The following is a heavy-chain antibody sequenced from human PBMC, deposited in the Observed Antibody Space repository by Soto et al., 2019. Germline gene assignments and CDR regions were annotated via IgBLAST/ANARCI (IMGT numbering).Heavy chain of an antibody. D-gene: IGHD5-12*01. CDR1: GFPFVDNY. Sequence: EVQLVESGGGLVQPGGPLRLSCAPSGFPFVDNYMKWVRQAPGKGLEWVSLIYSVGSTFYADSVKGRFTISRDNSKNTLFLQMNNLRVDDTAVYYCARDRGYRWGQGTMVTVSA. V-gene: IGHV3-66*01. CDR2: IYSVGST. J-gene: IGHJ3*01. CDR3: ARDRGYR.